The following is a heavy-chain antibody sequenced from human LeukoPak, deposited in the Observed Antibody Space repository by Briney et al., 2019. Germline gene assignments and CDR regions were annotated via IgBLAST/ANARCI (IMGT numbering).Heavy chain of an antibody. CDR1: GFTFGSYS. D-gene: IGHD6-13*01. V-gene: IGHV3-21*01. CDR3: ARGPFKAYSSSWYIGWFDP. J-gene: IGHJ5*02. CDR2: ISSSSSYI. Sequence: GGSLRLSCAASGFTFGSYSMNWVRQAPGKGLEWVSSISSSSSYIYYADSVKGRFTISRDNAKNSLYLQMNSLRAEDTAVYYCARGPFKAYSSSWYIGWFDPWGQGTLVTVSS.